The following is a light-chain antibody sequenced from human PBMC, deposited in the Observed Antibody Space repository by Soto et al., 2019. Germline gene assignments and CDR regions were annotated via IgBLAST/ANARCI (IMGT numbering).Light chain of an antibody. J-gene: IGKJ1*01. CDR2: GAS. Sequence: IVLTHSPAPLSLSPGERATLSCRSSQSVSSSYLAWYQQKPGPAPRLLIYGASSRATGIPDRFSGSGSGTDFTLTISRLEPEDFAVYYCQQYGSSPGTFGQGTKVDIK. V-gene: IGKV3-20*01. CDR1: QSVSSSY. CDR3: QQYGSSPGT.